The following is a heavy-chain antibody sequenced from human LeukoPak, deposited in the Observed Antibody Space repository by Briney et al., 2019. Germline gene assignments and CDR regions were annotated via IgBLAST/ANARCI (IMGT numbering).Heavy chain of an antibody. V-gene: IGHV4-59*08. CDR2: ISHSGST. J-gene: IGHJ4*02. CDR1: GASISSYY. D-gene: IGHD4-11*01. CDR3: ARHYSTDPFDY. Sequence: PSETLSLTCTVSGASISSYYWSWIRQPPGKGLEWVACISHSGSTNYSPSLKTRLTVSVDTSKGQISLELSSVTAADTATYYCARHYSTDPFDYWGQGTPVTVSS.